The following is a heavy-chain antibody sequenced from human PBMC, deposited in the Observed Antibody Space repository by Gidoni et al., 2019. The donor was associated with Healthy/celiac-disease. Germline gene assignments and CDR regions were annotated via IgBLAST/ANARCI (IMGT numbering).Heavy chain of an antibody. J-gene: IGHJ5*02. D-gene: IGHD6-19*01. CDR3: ARDRSSGWYGVRWFDP. CDR1: GYTFTSYD. CDR2: MNPNSGNT. V-gene: IGHV1-8*01. Sequence: QVQLVQSGAEVKQPGASVKVSCKSSGYTFTSYDINWGRQATGQGLEWMGWMNPNSGNTGYAQKFQGRGTMTRNTSISTAYMELSSLRSEDTAVYYCARDRSSGWYGVRWFDPWGQGTLVTVSS.